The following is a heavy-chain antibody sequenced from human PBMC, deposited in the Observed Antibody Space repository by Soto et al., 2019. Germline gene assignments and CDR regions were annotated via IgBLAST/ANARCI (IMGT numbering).Heavy chain of an antibody. CDR1: GGTFSNYA. CDR3: ARDRDDCSGYIVPSFDH. Sequence: QVQLVQSGAEVKKPGSSVKVSCKASGGTFSNYAISWVRQAPGQGLEWMGGIIPIFDTANYAQKFLGRVTITAEESTSTAYMELSRLRSEDTGVYYCARDRDDCSGYIVPSFDHCGQGTLVTVSS. CDR2: IIPIFDTA. J-gene: IGHJ4*02. V-gene: IGHV1-69*12. D-gene: IGHD3-22*01.